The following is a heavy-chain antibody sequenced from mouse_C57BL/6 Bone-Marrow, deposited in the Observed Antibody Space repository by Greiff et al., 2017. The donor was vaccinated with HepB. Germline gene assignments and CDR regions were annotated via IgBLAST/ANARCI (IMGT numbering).Heavy chain of an antibody. J-gene: IGHJ3*01. CDR3: AIPYGSSYRD. CDR2: IHPSDSDT. V-gene: IGHV1-74*01. Sequence: VQLQQPGAELVKPGASVKVSCKASGYTFTSYWMPWVRQRPGQGLEWIGRIHPSDSDTNYNQKFKGKATFTGDKSSSTAYMRLSSLTSEDSAVYSFAIPYGSSYRDWGQGTLVTVSA. CDR1: GYTFTSYW. D-gene: IGHD1-1*01.